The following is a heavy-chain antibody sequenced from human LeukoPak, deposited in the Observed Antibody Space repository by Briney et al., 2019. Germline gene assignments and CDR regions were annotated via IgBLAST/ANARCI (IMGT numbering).Heavy chain of an antibody. CDR1: GFTFSDYY. Sequence: GGSLRLSCAASGFTFSDYYMSWIRQAPGKGLEWVSYISSSGFTIYYADSVKGRFTLSRDNAKNSLSLQMNSLRAEDTAVYYCARERGTYCSGGSCYIDYWGQGTLVTVPS. V-gene: IGHV3-11*01. J-gene: IGHJ4*02. CDR2: ISSSGFTI. CDR3: ARERGTYCSGGSCYIDY. D-gene: IGHD2-15*01.